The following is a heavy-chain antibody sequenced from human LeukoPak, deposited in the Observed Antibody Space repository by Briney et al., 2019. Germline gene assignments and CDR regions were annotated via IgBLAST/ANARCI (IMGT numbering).Heavy chain of an antibody. CDR1: GGSISGYY. CDR2: IYYSGTT. V-gene: IGHV4-59*08. J-gene: IGHJ4*02. Sequence: SETLSLTCTVSGGSISGYYWSWLRQPPGKGLEWIGYIYYSGTTNYNPSLKSRVTISVDTPKNQFSLKLSSVTAADTAVYYCARHSVTYYDFDYWGQGALVTVSS. D-gene: IGHD1-26*01. CDR3: ARHSVTYYDFDY.